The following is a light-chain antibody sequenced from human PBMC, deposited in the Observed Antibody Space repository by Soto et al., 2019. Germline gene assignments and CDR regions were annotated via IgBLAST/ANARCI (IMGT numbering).Light chain of an antibody. CDR3: QSYDSSLSGSTV. CDR2: DNN. V-gene: IGLV1-40*01. Sequence: QSVLTQPPSVSGAPGQRVTISCTGTSSNIGAGYDVHWYQQFSGAAPKLLIYDNNNRPSGVPDRFSASKSGTSASLAIPGPQAEDEADYSCQSYDSSLSGSTVFGTGTTVTVL. CDR1: SSNIGAGYD. J-gene: IGLJ1*01.